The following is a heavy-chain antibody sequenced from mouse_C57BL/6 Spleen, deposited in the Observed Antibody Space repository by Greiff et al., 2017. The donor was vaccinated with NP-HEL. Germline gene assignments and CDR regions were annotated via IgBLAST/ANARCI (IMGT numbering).Heavy chain of an antibody. J-gene: IGHJ2*01. CDR2: IDPENGDT. V-gene: IGHV14-4*01. CDR1: GFNIKDDY. CDR3: TPITTVVPGYFDY. D-gene: IGHD1-1*01. Sequence: VHVKQSGAELVRPGASVKLSCTASGFNIKDDYMHWVKQRPEQGLEWIGWIDPENGDTEYASKFQGKATITADTSSNTAYLQLSSLTSEDTAVYYCTPITTVVPGYFDYWGQGTTLTVSS.